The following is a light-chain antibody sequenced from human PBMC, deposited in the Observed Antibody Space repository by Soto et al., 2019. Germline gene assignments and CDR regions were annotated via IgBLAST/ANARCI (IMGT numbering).Light chain of an antibody. CDR2: AAS. V-gene: IGKV3-15*01. CDR3: QQYNNWPPWT. CDR1: QSVSSN. J-gene: IGKJ1*01. Sequence: EIVLTQSPGTLSLSPGERATLSCRASQSVSSNLAWYQQKPGRAPRLLIFAASTRATGVPARFSGSGSGTEFTLTISSLQSEDFAVYYCQQYNNWPPWTFGQGTKVDI.